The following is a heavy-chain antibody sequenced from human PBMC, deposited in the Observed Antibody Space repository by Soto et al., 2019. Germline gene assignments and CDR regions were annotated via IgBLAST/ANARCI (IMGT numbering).Heavy chain of an antibody. D-gene: IGHD3-3*01. CDR2: ISYDGSNK. Sequence: VQLVESGGGVVQPGRSLRLSCAASGFTFSSYGMHWVRQAPGKGLEWVAVISYDGSNKYYADSVKGRFTISRDNSKNTLYLQMNSLRAEDTAVYYCAKGQYYDFWSGYPSPSDYWGQGTLVTVSS. CDR3: AKGQYYDFWSGYPSPSDY. CDR1: GFTFSSYG. J-gene: IGHJ4*02. V-gene: IGHV3-30*18.